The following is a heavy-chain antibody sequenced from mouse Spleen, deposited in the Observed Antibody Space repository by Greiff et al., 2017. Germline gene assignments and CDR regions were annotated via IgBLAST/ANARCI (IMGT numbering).Heavy chain of an antibody. CDR3: ARRYGNSPY. D-gene: IGHD2-1*01. CDR2: ISSGGSYT. V-gene: IGHV5-9-1*01. Sequence: EVMLVESGGGLVKPGGSLKLSCAASGFTFSSYAMSWVRQTPEKRLEWVATISSGGSYTYYPDSVKGRFTISRDNAKNTLYLQMSSLRSEDTAMYYCARRYGNSPYWGQGTLVTVSA. J-gene: IGHJ3*01. CDR1: GFTFSSYA.